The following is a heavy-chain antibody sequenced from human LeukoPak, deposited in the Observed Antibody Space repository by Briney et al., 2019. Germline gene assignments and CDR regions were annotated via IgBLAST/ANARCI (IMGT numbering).Heavy chain of an antibody. D-gene: IGHD3-22*01. CDR2: INPNSGGT. V-gene: IGHV1-2*02. CDR3: AANYYDSSGDYYFDY. Sequence: ALVKVSCKASGYTFTGYYMHWVRQAPGQGLEWMGWINPNSGGTNYAQKFQGRVTMTRDTSISTAYMELSRLRSDDTAVYYCAANYYDSSGDYYFDYWGQGTLVTVSS. CDR1: GYTFTGYY. J-gene: IGHJ4*02.